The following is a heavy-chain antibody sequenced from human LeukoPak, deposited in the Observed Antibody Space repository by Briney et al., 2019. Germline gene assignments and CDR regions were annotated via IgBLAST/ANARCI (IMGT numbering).Heavy chain of an antibody. J-gene: IGHJ5*02. D-gene: IGHD6-13*01. V-gene: IGHV4-4*07. CDR1: GGSLNGYY. Sequence: SETLSLTCTVSGGSLNGYYWSWIRQPAGKGLEWIGRIYNSESINYNPSLKSRVTMSIDTSKNQFSLKLNSVTAADTAVYYCARDRSSSYTRDWFDPWGQGALVTVSS. CDR2: IYNSESI. CDR3: ARDRSSSYTRDWFDP.